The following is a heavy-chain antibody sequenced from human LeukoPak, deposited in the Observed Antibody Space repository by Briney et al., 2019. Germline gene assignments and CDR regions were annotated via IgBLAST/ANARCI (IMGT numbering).Heavy chain of an antibody. D-gene: IGHD6-19*01. CDR3: ARRYSSGWYGMDV. J-gene: IGHJ6*02. V-gene: IGHV3-53*01. CDR1: GFTVSSNY. CDR2: IYNVGGT. Sequence: PGGFLRLSCAASGFTVSSNYMSWVRQAPGKGLEWVSIIYNVGGTYYADSVKGRFTISRDNSKNTLYLQMNSLRAEDTAVYYCARRYSSGWYGMDVWGQGTTVTVSS.